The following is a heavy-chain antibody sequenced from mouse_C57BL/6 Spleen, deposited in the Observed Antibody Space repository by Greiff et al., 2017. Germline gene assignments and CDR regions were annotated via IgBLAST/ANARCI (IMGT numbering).Heavy chain of an antibody. D-gene: IGHD4-1*01. V-gene: IGHV7-1*01. Sequence: EVKLMESGGGLVQSGRSLRLSCATSGFTFSDFYMEWVRQAPGQGLEWIAASRNKANDYTTEYSASGKGRFIVSRDTSQSILYLQVNALRGEDTAVDYCARDGGGDGTWFAYWGQGTLVTVSA. CDR2: SRNKANDYTT. J-gene: IGHJ3*01. CDR3: ARDGGGDGTWFAY. CDR1: GFTFSDFY.